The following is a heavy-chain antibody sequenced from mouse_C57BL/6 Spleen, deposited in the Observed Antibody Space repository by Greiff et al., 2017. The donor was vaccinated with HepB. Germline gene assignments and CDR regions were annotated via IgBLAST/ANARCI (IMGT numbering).Heavy chain of an antibody. D-gene: IGHD1-1*01. CDR3: ARQGYYGSDYFDY. CDR2: INPNNGGT. Sequence: VQLQQPGPELVKPGASVKMSCKASGYTFTDYNMHWVKQSHGKSLEWIGYINPNNGGTSYNQKFKGKATLTVNKSSSTAYMELRSLTSEDSAIYYCARQGYYGSDYFDYWGQGTTLTVSS. CDR1: GYTFTDYN. V-gene: IGHV1-22*01. J-gene: IGHJ2*01.